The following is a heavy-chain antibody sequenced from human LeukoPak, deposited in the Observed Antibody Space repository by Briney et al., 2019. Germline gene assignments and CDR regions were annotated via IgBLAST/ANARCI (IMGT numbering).Heavy chain of an antibody. CDR1: GYTFNAYY. Sequence: ASVKVSCKTSGYTFNAYYMHWVRHAPGQGLDWMGWINPNSGGSNYAQKFQGRVTMTSDTSINTAYMELSRLISDDTAVYYCARAFALGGAMVTSYWFDPWGQGTLVTVSS. CDR3: ARAFALGGAMVTSYWFDP. D-gene: IGHD5-18*01. J-gene: IGHJ5*02. CDR2: INPNSGGS. V-gene: IGHV1-2*02.